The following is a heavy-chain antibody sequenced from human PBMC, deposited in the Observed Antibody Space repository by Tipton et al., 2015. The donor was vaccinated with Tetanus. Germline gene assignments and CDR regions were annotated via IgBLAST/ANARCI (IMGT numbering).Heavy chain of an antibody. CDR1: GFTFDDYG. CDR2: ITWDGTST. D-gene: IGHD2-15*01. Sequence: SLRLSCAASGFTFDDYGMHWVRQAPGRGLEWVSLITWDGTSTYYADSVKGRFTISRDNSKNSLYLEMNSLRAEDTALYYCAKDGATRAYYVDYWGQGTLVTVSS. V-gene: IGHV3-43D*04. J-gene: IGHJ4*02. CDR3: AKDGATRAYYVDY.